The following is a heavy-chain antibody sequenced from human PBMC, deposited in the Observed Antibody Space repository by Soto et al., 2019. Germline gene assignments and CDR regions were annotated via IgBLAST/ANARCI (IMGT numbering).Heavy chain of an antibody. V-gene: IGHV4-61*08. Sequence: SETLSLTCSVSGDSVSSGAYYWSWIRQPPGKGLEWIGYVYYSGSTSYNPSLETGVTISVDTSKNQFSLQLNSVTPEDTAVYYCARDYYYDSSGYYRFDYWGQGTLVTVSS. D-gene: IGHD3-22*01. CDR1: GDSVSSGAYY. CDR3: ARDYYYDSSGYYRFDY. CDR2: VYYSGST. J-gene: IGHJ4*02.